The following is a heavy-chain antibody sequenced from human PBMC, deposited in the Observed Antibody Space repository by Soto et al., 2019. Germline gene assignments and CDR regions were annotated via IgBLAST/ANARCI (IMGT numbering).Heavy chain of an antibody. CDR3: ARHFRAERVPYYYYYMDV. J-gene: IGHJ6*03. D-gene: IGHD6-25*01. V-gene: IGHV4-59*08. CDR2: IYYSGST. CDR1: GGSISSYY. Sequence: PSETLSLTCTVSGGSISSYYWSWIRQPPGKGLEWIGYIYYSGSTNYNPSLKSRVTISVDTSKNQFSLKLSSVTAADTAVYYCARHFRAERVPYYYYYMDVWGKGTTVTVSS.